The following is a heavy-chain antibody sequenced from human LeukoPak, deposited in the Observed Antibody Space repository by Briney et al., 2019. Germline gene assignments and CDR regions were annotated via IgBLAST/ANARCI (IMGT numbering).Heavy chain of an antibody. CDR3: ARETY. CDR2: ISSSSTYT. J-gene: IGHJ4*02. CDR1: GFTFSSYS. V-gene: IGHV3-21*01. Sequence: PGGSLRLSCVASGFTFSSYSMSWVRQAPGKGLEGVSSISSSSTYTFYADSVKGRFTISRDNAKNSLYLQMNSLRPEDTAVYYCARETYWGQGTQVTVSS.